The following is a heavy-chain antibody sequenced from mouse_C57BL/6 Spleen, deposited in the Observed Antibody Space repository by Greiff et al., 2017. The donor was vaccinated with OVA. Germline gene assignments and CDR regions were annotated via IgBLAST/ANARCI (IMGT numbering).Heavy chain of an antibody. CDR2: IDPSDSYT. CDR3: ARGGYGNYEGY. J-gene: IGHJ2*01. Sequence: QVQLQQPGAELVMPGASVKLSCKASGYTFTSYWMLWVKQRPGQGLEWIGEIDPSDSYTNYNQKFKGKSTLTVDKSSSTAYMQLSSLTSEDSAVYYCARGGYGNYEGYWGQGTTLTVSS. CDR1: GYTFTSYW. V-gene: IGHV1-69*01. D-gene: IGHD2-1*01.